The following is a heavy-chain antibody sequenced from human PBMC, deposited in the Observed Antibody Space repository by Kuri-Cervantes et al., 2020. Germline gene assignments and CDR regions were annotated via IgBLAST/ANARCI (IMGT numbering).Heavy chain of an antibody. V-gene: IGHV4-34*01. J-gene: IGHJ5*02. CDR2: INHSGST. CDR3: ARGQWLVRKRSNVVPFDP. D-gene: IGHD6-19*01. CDR1: GGSFSGYY. Sequence: GSLRLSCAVYGGSFSGYYWSWIRQPPGKGLEWIGEINHSGSTYYNPSLKSRVTISVDTSKNQFSLKLSSVTAADTAVYYCARGQWLVRKRSNVVPFDPWGQGTLVTVSS.